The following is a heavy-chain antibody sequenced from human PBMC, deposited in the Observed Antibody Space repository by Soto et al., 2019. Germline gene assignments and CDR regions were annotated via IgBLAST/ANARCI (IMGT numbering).Heavy chain of an antibody. Sequence: QVQLVQSEGGVVQPGRSLRLSCVMSGISFRNSGMHWVRQAPGKGLEWVAMIWSDGSSKFYADSVQGRFTISRDNSMDTLYLQMTSLRPEDMAIYYCARDKGVTSLDYWGQGTLVTVSS. V-gene: IGHV3-33*01. CDR3: ARDKGVTSLDY. D-gene: IGHD2-2*01. CDR2: IWSDGSSK. J-gene: IGHJ4*02. CDR1: GISFRNSG.